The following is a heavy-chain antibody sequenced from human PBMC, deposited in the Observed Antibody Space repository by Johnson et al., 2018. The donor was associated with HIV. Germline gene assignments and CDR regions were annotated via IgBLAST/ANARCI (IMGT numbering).Heavy chain of an antibody. V-gene: IGHV3-23*04. CDR3: AKGRYSSSWYLAGAIVGV. J-gene: IGHJ3*01. D-gene: IGHD6-13*01. CDR1: GFAFSSYA. CDR2: ISGSGGST. Sequence: VQLVESGGGVVQPGGSLRLSCAASGFAFSSYAMTWVRQAPGKGLEWVSSISGSGGSTYYADSVKGQFTISSDNSKNTLYLQMSSLRAEDTAINYCAKGRYSSSWYLAGAIVGVWGLGTMVTVSS.